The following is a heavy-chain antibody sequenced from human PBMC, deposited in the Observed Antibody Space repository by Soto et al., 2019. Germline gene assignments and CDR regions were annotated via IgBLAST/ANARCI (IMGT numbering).Heavy chain of an antibody. J-gene: IGHJ6*02. CDR3: ARAGCDGGRCYTLVGLRYGMDV. V-gene: IGHV3-30-3*01. CDR1: GFTFSSYV. Sequence: QVQLVESGGGVVQPGRSLRLSCAASGFTFSSYVMHWVRQAPGKGLEWVAVISYDGNNKYYADSVKGRFTISRDNSKNTLYPQMNSLRAEDTAVYSCARAGCDGGRCYTLVGLRYGMDVWGQGTTVTVSS. CDR2: ISYDGNNK. D-gene: IGHD2-21*01.